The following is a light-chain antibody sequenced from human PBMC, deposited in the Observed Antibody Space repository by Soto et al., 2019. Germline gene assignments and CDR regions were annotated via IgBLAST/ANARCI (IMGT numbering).Light chain of an antibody. Sequence: DIQMTQSPSSLSASVGDRVTITCRASQSISSYLNWYQQKPGKAPKLLIYGASSLQSGVPSRFSGSGFGTDFTLSISSLQPEDFATYYCQQSYTTPRTFGPGTKVDIK. CDR2: GAS. CDR1: QSISSY. CDR3: QQSYTTPRT. J-gene: IGKJ3*01. V-gene: IGKV1-39*01.